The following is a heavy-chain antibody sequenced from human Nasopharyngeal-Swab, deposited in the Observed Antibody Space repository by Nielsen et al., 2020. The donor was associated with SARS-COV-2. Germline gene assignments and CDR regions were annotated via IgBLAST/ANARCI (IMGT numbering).Heavy chain of an antibody. D-gene: IGHD4-17*01. J-gene: IGHJ4*02. CDR2: IYTSGST. CDR1: GGSICSGSYY. CDR3: PMTTVTTLDY. V-gene: IGHV4-61*02. Sequence: SETPSLTCTVSGGSICSGSYYWSWIRQPAGKGLEWIGRIYTSGSTNYNPSLKSRVTISVDTSKNQFSLKLSSVTAADTAVYYCPMTTVTTLDYWGQGTLVTVSS.